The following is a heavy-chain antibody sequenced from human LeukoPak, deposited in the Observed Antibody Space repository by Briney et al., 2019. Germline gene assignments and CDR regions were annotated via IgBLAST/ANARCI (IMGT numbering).Heavy chain of an antibody. Sequence: SETLSLTCTVSGGSISSYYWSWIRQPAGKGLEWIGRIYTSGSTNYNPSLKSRVTMSVDTSKNQFSLKLSSVTAADTAVYYCARDKSWLLGTDAFDIWGQGTMVTVSS. CDR1: GGSISSYY. CDR3: ARDKSWLLGTDAFDI. V-gene: IGHV4-4*07. CDR2: IYTSGST. J-gene: IGHJ3*02. D-gene: IGHD3-9*01.